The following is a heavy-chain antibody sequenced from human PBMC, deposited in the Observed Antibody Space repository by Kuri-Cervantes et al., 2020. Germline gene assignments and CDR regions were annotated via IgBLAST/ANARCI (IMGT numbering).Heavy chain of an antibody. CDR3: ARESVTMVRGVIIPGGFDP. CDR1: GGSISSSSYY. J-gene: IGHJ5*02. D-gene: IGHD3-10*01. CDR2: IYYSGST. Sequence: SETLSLTCTVSGGSISSSSYYWGWIRQPPGKGLEWIGSIYYSGSTYYNPSLKSRVTISVDTSKNQFSLKLSSVTAADTAVYYCARESVTMVRGVIIPGGFDPWGQGTLVTVSS. V-gene: IGHV4-39*07.